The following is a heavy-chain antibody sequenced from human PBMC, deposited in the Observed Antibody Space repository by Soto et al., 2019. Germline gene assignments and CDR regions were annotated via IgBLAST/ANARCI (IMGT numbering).Heavy chain of an antibody. CDR3: AKGAYGSGTD. CDR2: TSSDESKK. J-gene: IGHJ4*02. Sequence: GGSLRLSCAASGFTFISFTMHWVRQAPGKGLEWVAVTSSDESKKYYADSVRARFTISRDNSKNMLYLQMNSLRVEDTAIYYCAKGAYGSGTDWGQGALVTVSS. CDR1: GFTFISFT. D-gene: IGHD3-10*01. V-gene: IGHV3-30*18.